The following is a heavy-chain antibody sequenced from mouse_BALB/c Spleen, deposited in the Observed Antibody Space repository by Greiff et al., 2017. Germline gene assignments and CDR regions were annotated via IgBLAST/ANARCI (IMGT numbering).Heavy chain of an antibody. CDR1: GFNITDTY. Sequence: VQLQQSGAELVKPGASVKLSCTASGFNITDTYMHWVKQRPEQGLEWIGRIDPANGNTKYDPKFQGKATITADTSSNTAYLQLSSLTSEDTAVYNCAKDWLYDGYADYWGQGTSVTVSA. J-gene: IGHJ4*01. V-gene: IGHV14-3*02. CDR2: IDPANGNT. CDR3: AKDWLYDGYADY. D-gene: IGHD2-3*01.